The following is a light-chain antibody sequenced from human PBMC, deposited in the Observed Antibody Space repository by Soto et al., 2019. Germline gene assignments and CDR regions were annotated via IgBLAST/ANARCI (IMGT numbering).Light chain of an antibody. CDR3: QQCNNWPPWT. V-gene: IGKV3-15*01. J-gene: IGKJ1*01. Sequence: EIVMRQSPATLSVSPGERATLSCRASQSIGSNLAWYQQKPGQAPRLLIYDASTRPTDIPARFSGSGSGTDFTLTISSLQSEDFAVYFCQQCNNWPPWTFGQGTKV. CDR2: DAS. CDR1: QSIGSN.